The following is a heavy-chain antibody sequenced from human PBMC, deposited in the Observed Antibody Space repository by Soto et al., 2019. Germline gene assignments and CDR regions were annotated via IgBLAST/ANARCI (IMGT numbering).Heavy chain of an antibody. Sequence: SETLSLTCAVSGDSIIGIYHWAWIRQSPGRGLEWIARIYHTGTTYYTPSLESRLTISVDTSKNQFSLKLSSVTAADTAVYYCASGDSSGAYYYGMDVWGQGTTVTVSS. V-gene: IGHV4-38-2*01. D-gene: IGHD6-19*01. CDR3: ASGDSSGAYYYGMDV. J-gene: IGHJ6*02. CDR2: IYHTGTT. CDR1: GDSIIGIYH.